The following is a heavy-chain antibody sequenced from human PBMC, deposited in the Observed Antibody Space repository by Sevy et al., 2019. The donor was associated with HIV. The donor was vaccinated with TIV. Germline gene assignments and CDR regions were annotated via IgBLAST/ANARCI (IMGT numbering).Heavy chain of an antibody. CDR3: ARERAYCGGDCYSGGVDYYYYGMDV. CDR2: IWYDGSNK. Sequence: GGSLRLSCAASGFTFSSYGMHWVRQAPGKGLEWVAVIWYDGSNKYYAESVKGRFTISRDNSKKTLYLQRNSLRAEDTAVYYCARERAYCGGDCYSGGVDYYYYGMDVWGQGTTVTVSS. D-gene: IGHD2-21*02. J-gene: IGHJ6*02. V-gene: IGHV3-33*01. CDR1: GFTFSSYG.